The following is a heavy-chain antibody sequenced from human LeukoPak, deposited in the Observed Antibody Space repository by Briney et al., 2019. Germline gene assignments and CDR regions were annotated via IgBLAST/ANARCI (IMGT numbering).Heavy chain of an antibody. CDR2: INNDGSST. CDR1: GFIFSDHW. Sequence: GGSLRLSYAASGFIFSDHWMHWVRQAPGKGLVWLSRINNDGSSTIYADSVKGRFTFSRDNAENTLFLEMSSLRVEDTAVYYCVRERNNFWSGHHSIFDSWGQGTLVTVSS. D-gene: IGHD3-3*01. J-gene: IGHJ4*02. CDR3: VRERNNFWSGHHSIFDS. V-gene: IGHV3-74*01.